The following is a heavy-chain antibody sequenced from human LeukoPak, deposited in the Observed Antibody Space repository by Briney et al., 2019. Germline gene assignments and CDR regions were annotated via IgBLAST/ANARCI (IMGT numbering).Heavy chain of an antibody. Sequence: GGSLRLSCAASGFTFSRYGLHWVRQAPGKGLEWVAFIRDDGSTRYYTDSVKGRFTVSRDNPKNTLYLQMDSLRAEDTAVYYCAKEGARWGGNSGYGYSYFDYWGQGTLVTVSS. J-gene: IGHJ4*02. CDR2: IRDDGSTR. CDR3: AKEGARWGGNSGYGYSYFDY. V-gene: IGHV3-30*02. D-gene: IGHD5-12*01. CDR1: GFTFSRYG.